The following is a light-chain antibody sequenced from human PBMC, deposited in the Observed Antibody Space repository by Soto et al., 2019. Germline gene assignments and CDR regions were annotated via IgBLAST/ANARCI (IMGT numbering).Light chain of an antibody. J-gene: IGKJ5*01. Sequence: DLQMTQSPSTLSASVGDRVTITCRASQSCRNSLAWYQQKAGKAPTLLIYDASTLQSGVPSRFSGSRSGTEFTLTISSLQPDDFAVYYCQQRSNWPPITFGQGTRLEIK. CDR1: QSCRNS. V-gene: IGKV1-5*01. CDR3: QQRSNWPPIT. CDR2: DAS.